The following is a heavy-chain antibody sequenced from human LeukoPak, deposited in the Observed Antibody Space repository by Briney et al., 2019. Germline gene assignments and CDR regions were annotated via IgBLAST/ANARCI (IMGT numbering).Heavy chain of an antibody. CDR1: GFTFSDYY. D-gene: IGHD2-8*01. CDR2: ISSSGSTI. Sequence: GGSLRLSCAASGFTFSDYYMSWIRQAPGKGLEWVSYISSSGSTIYYADSVKGRFTISRDNAKNPLYLQMSSLRTEDTAVYYSAKDPLGFCTRATCRYLDSWGQGTLVTVSS. J-gene: IGHJ4*02. V-gene: IGHV3-11*04. CDR3: AKDPLGFCTRATCRYLDS.